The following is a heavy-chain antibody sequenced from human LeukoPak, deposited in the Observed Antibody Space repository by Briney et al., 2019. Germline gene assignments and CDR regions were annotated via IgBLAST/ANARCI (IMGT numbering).Heavy chain of an antibody. Sequence: GGSLRLSCAASGFNFSSYAMSWVRLAPGKGLEWVSAISGSGGSTYYADSVKGRFTISRDNSKNTLYLQMNSLRAEDTAVYYCAKDSVSRLLWFGELESTTTDYWGQGTLVTVSS. V-gene: IGHV3-23*01. CDR2: ISGSGGST. J-gene: IGHJ4*02. CDR3: AKDSVSRLLWFGELESTTTDY. CDR1: GFNFSSYA. D-gene: IGHD3-10*01.